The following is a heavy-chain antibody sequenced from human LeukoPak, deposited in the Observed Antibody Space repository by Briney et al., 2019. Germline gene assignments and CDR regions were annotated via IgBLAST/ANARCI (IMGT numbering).Heavy chain of an antibody. J-gene: IGHJ4*02. CDR1: GFTFNNYW. D-gene: IGHD3-10*01. V-gene: IGHV3-7*03. Sequence: GGSLRLSCAASGFTFNNYWMSWVRQAPGKGLEWVANIKQDGSGLYYVESVKGRFTISRDNSRSTLYLQMNSLRAEDTAMYYCAKGSRGGRPYYFDSWGRGTLVTVSS. CDR3: AKGSRGGRPYYFDS. CDR2: IKQDGSGL.